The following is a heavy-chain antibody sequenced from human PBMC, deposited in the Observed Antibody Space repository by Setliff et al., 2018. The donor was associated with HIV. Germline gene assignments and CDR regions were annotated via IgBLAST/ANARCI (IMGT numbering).Heavy chain of an antibody. Sequence: RASVKVSCKASGGTFSSYAISWVRQAPGQGLEWMGGIIPIFGTANYAQKFQGRVTITADESTSTAYMELSSLRSEETAVYYCARSAKSGAWTYYDFWSGYSYYYYMDVWGKGTTVTVSS. J-gene: IGHJ6*03. D-gene: IGHD3-3*01. CDR1: GGTFSSYA. CDR3: ARSAKSGAWTYYDFWSGYSYYYYMDV. V-gene: IGHV1-69*13. CDR2: IIPIFGTA.